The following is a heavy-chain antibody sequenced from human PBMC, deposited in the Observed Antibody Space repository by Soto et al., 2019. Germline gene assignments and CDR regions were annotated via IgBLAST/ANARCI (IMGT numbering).Heavy chain of an antibody. CDR2: ISGFNDDT. J-gene: IGHJ5*02. CDR3: ARSGSYYPARNWFGP. CDR1: GYTFTSYG. D-gene: IGHD3-10*01. Sequence: QVQLVQSGAEMKNPGASVKVSCKASGYTFTSYGFSWVRQAPGQGLAWMGWISGFNDDTNNAQKLQGRVTMTKDTSTITAYMELRSLKSVDTVVYYCARSGSYYPARNWFGPWGQGTLVTVSS. V-gene: IGHV1-18*01.